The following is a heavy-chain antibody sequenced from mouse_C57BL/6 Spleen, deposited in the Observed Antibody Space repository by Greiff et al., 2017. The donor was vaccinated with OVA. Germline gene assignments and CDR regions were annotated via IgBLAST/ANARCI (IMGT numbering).Heavy chain of an antibody. V-gene: IGHV6-3*01. Sequence: EVKLVESGGGLVQPGGSMKLSCVASGFTFSNYWMNWVRQSPEKGLEWVAQIRLKSDNYATHYAESVKGRFTISRDDSKSSVYLQMSNLRAEDTGIYYCTGSYYYGSPFDYWGQGTTLTVSS. D-gene: IGHD1-1*01. CDR2: IRLKSDNYAT. CDR1: GFTFSNYW. J-gene: IGHJ2*01. CDR3: TGSYYYGSPFDY.